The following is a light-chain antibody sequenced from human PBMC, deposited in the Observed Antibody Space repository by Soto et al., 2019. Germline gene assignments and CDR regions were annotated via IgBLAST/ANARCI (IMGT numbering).Light chain of an antibody. V-gene: IGKV1-33*01. CDR1: QAINNY. Sequence: DIQMTQSPSSLSASVGDRVTITCQASQAINNYLHWYQQKPGKAPKLLIYDASNLEKGAPSRFSGSGSGTDFTFDISRLEPEDFAVYYCQQYGSSPPITFGGGTKVDIK. CDR2: DAS. CDR3: QQYGSSPPIT. J-gene: IGKJ4*01.